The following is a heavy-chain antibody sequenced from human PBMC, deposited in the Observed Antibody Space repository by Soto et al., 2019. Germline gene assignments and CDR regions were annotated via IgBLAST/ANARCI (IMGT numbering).Heavy chain of an antibody. CDR2: IIPIFGTA. D-gene: IGHD3-22*01. J-gene: IGHJ4*02. V-gene: IGHV1-69*13. CDR1: GGTFSSYA. Sequence: ASVKVSCKASGGTFSSYAISWVRQAPGQGLEWMGGIIPIFGTANYAQKFQGRVTITADESTSTAYMELSSLRSEDTAVYYCATPGIDSSGSPFDYWGQGTLVTVSS. CDR3: ATPGIDSSGSPFDY.